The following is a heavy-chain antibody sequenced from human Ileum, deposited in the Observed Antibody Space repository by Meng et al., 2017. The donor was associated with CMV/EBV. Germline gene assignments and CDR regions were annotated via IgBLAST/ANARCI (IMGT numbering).Heavy chain of an antibody. Sequence: GGSLRLSCAASGFTFSSYSMNWARQAPGKGLEWVSSISSSSSYIYYADSVKGRFTISRDNAKNSLYLQMNSLRDEDTAVYYCARPSGYPLAYYYYGMDVWGQGTTVTVSS. D-gene: IGHD3-3*01. J-gene: IGHJ6*02. V-gene: IGHV3-21*01. CDR2: ISSSSSYI. CDR1: GFTFSSYS. CDR3: ARPSGYPLAYYYYGMDV.